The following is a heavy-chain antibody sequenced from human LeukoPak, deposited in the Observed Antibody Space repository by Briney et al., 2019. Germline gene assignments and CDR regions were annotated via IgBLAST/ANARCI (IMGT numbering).Heavy chain of an antibody. CDR3: ARDREYSYGFDC. J-gene: IGHJ4*02. CDR2: INHSGST. CDR1: GGSFSGYY. Sequence: SETLSLTCAVYGGSFSGYYWSWIRQPPGKGLEWIGEINHSGSTNYNPSLKSRVTISVDTSKNQFSLKLSSVTAADTAVYYCARDREYSYGFDCWGQGTLVTVSS. D-gene: IGHD5-18*01. V-gene: IGHV4-34*01.